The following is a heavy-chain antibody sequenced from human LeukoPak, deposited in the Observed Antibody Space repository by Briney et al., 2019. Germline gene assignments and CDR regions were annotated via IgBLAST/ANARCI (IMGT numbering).Heavy chain of an antibody. CDR3: ASLRYFDWLFLFDY. CDR1: GYSISSGYY. J-gene: IGHJ4*02. V-gene: IGHV4-38-2*01. Sequence: SETLSLTYAVSGYSISSGYYWGWIRKPPGKGLEWIGSIYHSGSTYYNPSLKSRVTISVDTSKNQFSLKLSSVTAADTAVYYCASLRYFDWLFLFDYWGQGTLVTVSS. CDR2: IYHSGST. D-gene: IGHD3-9*01.